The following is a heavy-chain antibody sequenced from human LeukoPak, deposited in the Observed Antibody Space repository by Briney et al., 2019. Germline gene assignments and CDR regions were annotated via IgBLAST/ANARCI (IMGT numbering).Heavy chain of an antibody. J-gene: IGHJ6*02. CDR2: IYHSGST. CDR3: ARDVAPYYDILTGYGYYYYYGMDV. D-gene: IGHD3-9*01. CDR1: GGSFSGYY. Sequence: PSETLSLTCAVYGGSFSGYYWSWIRQPPGKGLEWIGEIYHSGSTNYNPSLKSRVTISVDKSKNQFSLKLSSVTAADTAVYYCARDVAPYYDILTGYGYYYYYGMDVWGQGTTVTVSS. V-gene: IGHV4-34*01.